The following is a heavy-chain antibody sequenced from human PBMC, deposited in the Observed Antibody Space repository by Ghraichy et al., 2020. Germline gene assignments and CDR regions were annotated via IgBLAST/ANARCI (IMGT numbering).Heavy chain of an antibody. V-gene: IGHV1-58*01. CDR3: AGDQYYDFWTGYYVGHY. Sequence: SVKVSCKASGFTFSSSAVQWVRQARGQRLEWIGWIVVGSGNTNYAQKFQERVTITRDMSTNTAYMELSSLRSEDTAVYYCAGDQYYDFWTGYYVGHYWGQGTLVTVSS. CDR2: IVVGSGNT. CDR1: GFTFSSSA. D-gene: IGHD3-3*01. J-gene: IGHJ4*02.